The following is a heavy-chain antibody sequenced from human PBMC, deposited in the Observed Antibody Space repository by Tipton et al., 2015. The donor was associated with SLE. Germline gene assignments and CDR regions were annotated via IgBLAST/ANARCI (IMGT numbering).Heavy chain of an antibody. Sequence: TLSLTCAVSGYSISSGYYWGWIRQPAGKGLEWIGRIYTSGSTNYNPSLTSRVTMSVDTSKNQFSLKLSSVTAADTAVYYCARDGAMIVLRGSFDIWGQGTMVTVSS. CDR3: ARDGAMIVLRGSFDI. CDR1: GYSISSGYY. J-gene: IGHJ3*02. CDR2: IYTSGST. V-gene: IGHV4-61*02. D-gene: IGHD3-22*01.